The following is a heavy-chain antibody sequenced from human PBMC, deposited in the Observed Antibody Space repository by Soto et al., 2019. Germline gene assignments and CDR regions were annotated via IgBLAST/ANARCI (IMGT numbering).Heavy chain of an antibody. Sequence: GAPELPLGAPGFPLRSYCMKWGPPALGKGLEWVSSISSSSSYIYYADSVKGRFTISRDNSKNTLYLQMNSLRAEDTAVYYCAKETRGGWPYYFDYWGQGTLVTVSS. CDR1: GFPLRSYC. J-gene: IGHJ4*02. D-gene: IGHD6-19*01. V-gene: IGHV3-21*01. CDR3: AKETRGGWPYYFDY. CDR2: ISSSSSYI.